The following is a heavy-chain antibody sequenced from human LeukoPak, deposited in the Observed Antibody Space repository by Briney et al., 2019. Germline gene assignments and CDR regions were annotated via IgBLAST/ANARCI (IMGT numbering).Heavy chain of an antibody. CDR2: ISDSGNT. D-gene: IGHD2-21*01. CDR3: AKAPVTTCRGAYCYPFDY. V-gene: IGHV3-23*01. CDR1: GFTFSTYG. J-gene: IGHJ4*02. Sequence: GGSLRLSCAASGFTFSTYGMSWVRQAPGKGLEWVSAISDSGNTYHADSVKGRFTISRDSSKNTLFLQMNRLRPEDAAVYYCAKAPVTTCRGAYCYPFDYWGQGTLVTVSS.